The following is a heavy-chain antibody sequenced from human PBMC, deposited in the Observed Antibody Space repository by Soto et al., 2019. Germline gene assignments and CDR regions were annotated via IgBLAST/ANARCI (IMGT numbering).Heavy chain of an antibody. V-gene: IGHV3-23*01. J-gene: IGHJ6*03. Sequence: EVQLLESGGGLVQPGGSLRLSCAASGFTFSSYAMSWVRQAPGKGLEWVSAISGSGGSTYYADSVKGRFTISRDNSKNTLYLQMNSLRAEDTAVYYCAKKGRYYDILTGYPVMRGINYYYYYMDVWGKGSTVTVSS. D-gene: IGHD3-9*01. CDR2: ISGSGGST. CDR3: AKKGRYYDILTGYPVMRGINYYYYYMDV. CDR1: GFTFSSYA.